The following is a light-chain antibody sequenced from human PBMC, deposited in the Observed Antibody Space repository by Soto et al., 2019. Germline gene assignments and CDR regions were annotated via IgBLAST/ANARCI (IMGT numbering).Light chain of an antibody. J-gene: IGKJ3*01. CDR3: QQRSNWPGFT. CDR1: QSVSSY. V-gene: IGKV3-11*01. CDR2: DAS. Sequence: EIVLTHSPATLFLSPGERATLSCRTSQSVSSYLAWYQQKPGQAPRLLIYDASNRATGIPARFSGSGSGTDFTLTISSLEPEDFAVYYCQQRSNWPGFTFGPGTKVDI.